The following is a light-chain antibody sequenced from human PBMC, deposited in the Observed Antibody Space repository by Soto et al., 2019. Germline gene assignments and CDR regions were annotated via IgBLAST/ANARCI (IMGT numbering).Light chain of an antibody. CDR1: SSDVGGYNY. CDR3: SSYTSSSTVV. V-gene: IGLV2-14*01. Sequence: QSALTQPASVSGSPGQSITISCTGTSSDVGGYNYVSWYQQHPGEVPKLMIYDVSNRPSGVSNRFSGSKSGNTASLTISGLQAEDEADYYCSSYTSSSTVVFGGGTKVTVL. J-gene: IGLJ2*01. CDR2: DVS.